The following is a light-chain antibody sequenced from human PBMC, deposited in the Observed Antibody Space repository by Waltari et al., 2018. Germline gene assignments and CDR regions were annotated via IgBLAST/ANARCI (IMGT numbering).Light chain of an antibody. V-gene: IGKV1-5*03. Sequence: DIQMTQSPSTLSASVGDTVTITCRASQTVSAWLAWYQQKPGNAPKLLIYKAYNLKSGVPSRFSGSGSGTEFTLTINSLQPDDFATYYCQHYNNYSGTFGQGTRVELK. CDR2: KAY. CDR1: QTVSAW. CDR3: QHYNNYSGT. J-gene: IGKJ1*01.